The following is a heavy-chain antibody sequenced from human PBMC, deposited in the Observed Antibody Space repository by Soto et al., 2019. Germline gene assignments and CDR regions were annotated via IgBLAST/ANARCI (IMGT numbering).Heavy chain of an antibody. D-gene: IGHD3-16*01. Sequence: QVQLVQSGAEVKKPGSSVRVSCKASGTIFSSYTISWVRQAPGQGLEWMGRIIPILGEPNSAQKFQGRVTLNADKSTNTAYMQLNRLRLEDTAVYYCARGLGGRMDDWGQGTTVTVSS. CDR2: IIPILGEP. J-gene: IGHJ6*02. V-gene: IGHV1-69*08. CDR1: GTIFSSYT. CDR3: ARGLGGRMDD.